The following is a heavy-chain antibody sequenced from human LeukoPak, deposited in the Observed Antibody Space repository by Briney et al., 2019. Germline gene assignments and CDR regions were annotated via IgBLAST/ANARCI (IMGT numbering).Heavy chain of an antibody. CDR2: ISTYNGNT. V-gene: IGHV1-18*01. J-gene: IGHJ5*02. Sequence: GASVKVSCKASGYTFTNYGISWVRQAPGEGLEWMGWISTYNGNTKYAEKVQGRVTMTTNTPTSTAYMELGSLRSDDTAVYYCARDLLPYYSDSSGYDRWFDPWGQGTLVTVSS. D-gene: IGHD3-22*01. CDR1: GYTFTNYG. CDR3: ARDLLPYYSDSSGYDRWFDP.